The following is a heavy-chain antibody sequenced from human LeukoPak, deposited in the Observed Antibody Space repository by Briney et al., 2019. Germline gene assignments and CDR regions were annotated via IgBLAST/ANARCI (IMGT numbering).Heavy chain of an antibody. D-gene: IGHD3-3*01. CDR1: GGSFSGYY. CDR2: INHSGST. CDR3: ARQERWSSLPN. V-gene: IGHV4-34*01. J-gene: IGHJ4*02. Sequence: SETLSLTCAVYGGSFSGYYWSWIRQPPGKGLEWIGEINHSGSTNYNPSLKSRVTISVDTSKNQFSLKLSSVTAADTAVYYCARQERWSSLPNWGQGTLVTVSS.